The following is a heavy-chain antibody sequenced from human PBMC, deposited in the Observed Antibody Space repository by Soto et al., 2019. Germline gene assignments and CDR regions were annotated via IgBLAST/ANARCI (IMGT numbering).Heavy chain of an antibody. CDR2: IYHSGST. CDR3: ARAESNSSGDYFDY. V-gene: IGHV4-38-2*02. Sequence: CETLSLTCSVSGYSISSGYYWGWIRQPPGKGLEWIGSIYHSGSTYDNPSLKSRVTISVDTSKNQFSLKLSSVTAADTAVYYCARAESNSSGDYFDYWGQGTLVPVSS. J-gene: IGHJ4*02. CDR1: GYSISSGYY. D-gene: IGHD6-19*01.